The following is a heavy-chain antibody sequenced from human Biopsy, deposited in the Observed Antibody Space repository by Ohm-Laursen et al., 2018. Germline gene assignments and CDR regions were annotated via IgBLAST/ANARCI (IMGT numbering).Heavy chain of an antibody. Sequence: PPGTLSLTCTVSGGSIYNFFWSWIRQPAGKGLEWIGRIYTSGSPNYNLSLESRVTMSVDMPKNQFSLKLSSVTAADTAIYYCARGMRSSGWPYFDSWGQGTLVTVSS. CDR3: ARGMRSSGWPYFDS. V-gene: IGHV4-4*07. D-gene: IGHD6-19*01. CDR2: IYTSGSP. J-gene: IGHJ4*02. CDR1: GGSIYNFF.